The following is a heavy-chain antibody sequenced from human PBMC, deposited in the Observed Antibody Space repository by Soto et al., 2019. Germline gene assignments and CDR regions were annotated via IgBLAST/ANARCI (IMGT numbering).Heavy chain of an antibody. Sequence: SETLSLTCTVSGGSISSSSYYWGWIRQPPGKGLEWIGSIYYSGSTYYNPSLKSRVTISVDTSKNQFSLKLSSVTAADTAVYYSARHSYDFWSGFPHYMDVWGKGTTVTVSS. CDR1: GGSISSSSYY. V-gene: IGHV4-39*01. D-gene: IGHD3-3*01. CDR2: IYYSGST. J-gene: IGHJ6*03. CDR3: ARHSYDFWSGFPHYMDV.